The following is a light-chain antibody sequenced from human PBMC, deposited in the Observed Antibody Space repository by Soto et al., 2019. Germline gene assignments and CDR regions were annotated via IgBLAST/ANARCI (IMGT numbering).Light chain of an antibody. CDR1: NIGSKS. CDR2: DDS. CDR3: QVWDSSSAVV. V-gene: IGLV3-21*02. J-gene: IGLJ2*01. Sequence: VVNQPPSVSVAPGQTARITCGGSNIGSKSVHWYQQKPGQGPVLVVYDDSDRPSGIPERFSGSNSGNTATLTISRVEGGDEADYYCQVWDSSSAVVFGGGTKVTVL.